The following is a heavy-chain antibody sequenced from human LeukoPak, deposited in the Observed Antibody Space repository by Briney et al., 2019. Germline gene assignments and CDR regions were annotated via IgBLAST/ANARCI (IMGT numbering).Heavy chain of an antibody. CDR2: IVGSGSNT. Sequence: GGSLRLSCAASGFTFSSYAMSWVRQAPGKGLEWVSAIVGSGSNTYNADSVKGRSTISRDNSKNTLYLQIDSLGVEDTAVYYCAKGNYGSGSHHFDYWGQGTLVIVSS. CDR1: GFTFSSYA. V-gene: IGHV3-23*01. D-gene: IGHD3-10*01. CDR3: AKGNYGSGSHHFDY. J-gene: IGHJ4*02.